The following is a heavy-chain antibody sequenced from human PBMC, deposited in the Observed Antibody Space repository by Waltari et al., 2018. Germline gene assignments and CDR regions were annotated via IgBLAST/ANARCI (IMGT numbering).Heavy chain of an antibody. CDR1: GVTFSSYA. D-gene: IGHD5-12*01. CDR3: ARDEMATITSRDY. V-gene: IGHV1-69*06. CDR2: FIPSFGTA. Sequence: VQLVESGGGLVQPGGSLRLSCAASGVTFSSYAIIWVRQAPGQGLEWMGRFIPSFGTANYAQQFQGRVTITADKSTGTAYMELSSLRAEDTAVYYCARDEMATITSRDYWGQGTLVTVSS. J-gene: IGHJ4*02.